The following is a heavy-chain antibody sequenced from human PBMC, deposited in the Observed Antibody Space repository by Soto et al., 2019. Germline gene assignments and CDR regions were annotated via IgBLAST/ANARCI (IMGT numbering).Heavy chain of an antibody. CDR2: MNPNSGNT. V-gene: IGHV1-8*01. J-gene: IGHJ4*02. CDR1: GYTFTSYD. Sequence: ASVKVFCKASGYTFTSYDINWVRQATGQGLEWMGWMNPNSGNTGYAQKFQGRVTMTRNTSISTAYMELSSLRSEDTAVYYCARESEDLTSNFDYWGQGTLVTV. CDR3: ARESEDLTSNFDY.